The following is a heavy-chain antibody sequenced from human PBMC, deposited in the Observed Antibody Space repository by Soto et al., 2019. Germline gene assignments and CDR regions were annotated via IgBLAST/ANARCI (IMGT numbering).Heavy chain of an antibody. CDR3: ARFSGSYTRGLDY. CDR1: GFTFSDHY. J-gene: IGHJ4*02. V-gene: IGHV3-72*01. Sequence: EVQLVESGGGLVQPGGSLRLSCAASGFTFSDHYMDWVRQAPVKGLEWVGRSRNKANSYSTEYAASVKGRFTISRDESKNSLYLQMNSLKTEDTAVYYCARFSGSYTRGLDYWGKGTLVTVSS. CDR2: SRNKANSYST. D-gene: IGHD1-26*01.